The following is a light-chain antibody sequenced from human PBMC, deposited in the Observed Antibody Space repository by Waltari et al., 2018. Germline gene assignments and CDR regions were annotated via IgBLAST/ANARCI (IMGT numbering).Light chain of an antibody. J-gene: IGLJ3*02. CDR2: DVS. CDR1: SRDVGGYTY. CDR3: SSYTSSSTWV. Sequence: QSALTQPASVSGSPGQSITISCTGTSRDVGGYTYVSWYQQHPGKAPKLMIYDVSKWPSGVSNRFSGSKSGNTASLTISGLQAEDEADYYCSSYTSSSTWVFGGGTKLTVL. V-gene: IGLV2-14*01.